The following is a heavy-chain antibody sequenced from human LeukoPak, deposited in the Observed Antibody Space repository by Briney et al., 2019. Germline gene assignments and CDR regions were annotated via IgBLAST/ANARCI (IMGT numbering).Heavy chain of an antibody. V-gene: IGHV3-74*01. Sequence: GGSLRLSCAASGFTFTNYWMPWVRQVPGKGLVWVSRFKRDGSSTHYADSVKGRFTISRDNARNTLYLQMNSLRAEDTAVYYCASELRLGYWGQGILVTVSS. CDR1: GFTFTNYW. D-gene: IGHD3-10*01. J-gene: IGHJ4*02. CDR2: FKRDGSST. CDR3: ASELRLGY.